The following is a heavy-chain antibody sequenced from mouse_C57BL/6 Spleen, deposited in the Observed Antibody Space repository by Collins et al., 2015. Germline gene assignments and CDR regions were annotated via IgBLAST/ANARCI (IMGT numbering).Heavy chain of an antibody. V-gene: IGHV1-18*01. Sequence: EVQLQQSGPELVKPGASVKIPCKASGYTFTDYNMDWVKQSHGKSLEWIGDINPNNGGTIYNQKFKGKATLTVDKSSSTAYMELRSLTSEDTAVYYCARGVYGSRNWYFDVWGTGTTVTVSS. J-gene: IGHJ1*03. CDR1: GYTFTDYN. CDR2: INPNNGGT. D-gene: IGHD1-1*01. CDR3: ARGVYGSRNWYFDV.